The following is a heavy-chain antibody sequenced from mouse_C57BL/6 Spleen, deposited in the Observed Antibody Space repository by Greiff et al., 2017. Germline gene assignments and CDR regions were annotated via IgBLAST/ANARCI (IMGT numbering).Heavy chain of an antibody. Sequence: EVMLVESGPVLVKPGPSVKISCKASGFTFTDYYMHWVKQSHGKSLEWIGLVYPYNGGTSSNQKFKGKATLTVDTSSSTAYMELNSLTSEDSAVYYCARRITTGYFDYWGQGTTLTVSS. J-gene: IGHJ2*01. V-gene: IGHV1-36*01. CDR1: GFTFTDYY. CDR2: VYPYNGGT. D-gene: IGHD1-1*01. CDR3: ARRITTGYFDY.